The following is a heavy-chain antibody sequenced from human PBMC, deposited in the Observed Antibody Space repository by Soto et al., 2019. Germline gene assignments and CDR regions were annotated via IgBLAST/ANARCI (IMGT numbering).Heavy chain of an antibody. Sequence: PGESLKISCKGSGYSFTSYWIGWVRQMPGQGLEWMGLIYPGDSDTRYSPPFQGQVTISADKSISTAYLQWSSLQASDTGMYYCTRHPPSPGDAFDIWGQGTMVTVSS. CDR3: TRHPPSPGDAFDI. CDR1: GYSFTSYW. V-gene: IGHV5-51*01. J-gene: IGHJ3*02. CDR2: IYPGDSDT.